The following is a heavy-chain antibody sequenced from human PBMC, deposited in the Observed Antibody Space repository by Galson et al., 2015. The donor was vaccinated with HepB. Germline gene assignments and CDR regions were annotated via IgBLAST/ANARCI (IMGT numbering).Heavy chain of an antibody. CDR1: GYTFTYLY. J-gene: IGHJ3*02. Sequence: SVKVSCKASGYTFTYLYLHWVRQAPGQALEWMGWITPFNGNTNYAQKFQDRVTITRDRSMSTAYMELGSLRSEDTAMYYCARSAGGLDAFDIWGQGTMVTVSS. V-gene: IGHV1-45*02. CDR2: ITPFNGNT. D-gene: IGHD3-10*01. CDR3: ARSAGGLDAFDI.